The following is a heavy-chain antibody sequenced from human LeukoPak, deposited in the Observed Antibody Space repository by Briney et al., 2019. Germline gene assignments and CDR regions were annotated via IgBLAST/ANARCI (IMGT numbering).Heavy chain of an antibody. CDR1: GGSFSGYY. CDR3: ARAGHSYGYDY. D-gene: IGHD5-18*01. CDR2: INHSGST. J-gene: IGHJ4*02. Sequence: PSETLSLTCAVYGGSFSGYYWSWIRQPPGKGLEWIGEINHSGSTNYNPSLKSRVTISVDTSKNQFSLKLSSVTAADTAVYYCARAGHSYGYDYWGQGTLVTVSS. V-gene: IGHV4-34*01.